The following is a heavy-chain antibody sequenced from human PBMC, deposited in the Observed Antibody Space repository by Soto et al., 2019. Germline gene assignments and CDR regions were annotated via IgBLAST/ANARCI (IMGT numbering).Heavy chain of an antibody. V-gene: IGHV3-23*01. CDR3: AKDRSVVAAYWYFDL. J-gene: IGHJ2*01. Sequence: EVQLLDSGGGLVQPGGSLRLSCAASGFTFSSYAMSWVRQAPGKGLEWVSGISESGSRTYYEDSVKGRFTISRDNSKNTLYLQMNSLRAEDTAVYYCAKDRSVVAAYWYFDLWGRGTVVTVSS. CDR1: GFTFSSYA. D-gene: IGHD2-15*01. CDR2: ISESGSRT.